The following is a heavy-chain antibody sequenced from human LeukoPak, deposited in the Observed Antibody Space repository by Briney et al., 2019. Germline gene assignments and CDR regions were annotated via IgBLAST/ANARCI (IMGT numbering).Heavy chain of an antibody. D-gene: IGHD3-10*01. CDR2: IKQDGSEK. Sequence: GGSLRLSCAASGFTFSSYGMHWVRQAPGKGLEWVANIKQDGSEKYYVDSVKGRFTISRDNAKNSLYLQMNSLRAEDTAVYYCARAGMVSFDYWGQGTLVTVSS. V-gene: IGHV3-7*01. CDR1: GFTFSSYG. CDR3: ARAGMVSFDY. J-gene: IGHJ4*02.